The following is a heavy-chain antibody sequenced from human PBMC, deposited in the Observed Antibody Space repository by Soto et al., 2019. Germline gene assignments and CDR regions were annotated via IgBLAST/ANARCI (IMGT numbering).Heavy chain of an antibody. CDR3: ASHTGTTGNYYYGMDV. D-gene: IGHD1-1*01. J-gene: IGHJ6*02. CDR1: GGTFSRYG. CDR2: IIPIFGTA. Sequence: QVQLVQSGAEVKKPGSSVKVSCKASGGTFSRYGISWVRQAPGQGLEWMGGIIPIFGTANYAQKFQGRVTITADESTSTAYMELSSLRSEDTAVYYCASHTGTTGNYYYGMDVWGQGTTVTVSS. V-gene: IGHV1-69*12.